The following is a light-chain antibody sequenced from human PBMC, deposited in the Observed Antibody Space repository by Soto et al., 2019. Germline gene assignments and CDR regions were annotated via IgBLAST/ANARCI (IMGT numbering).Light chain of an antibody. CDR3: QHRNRWLRT. CDR2: ETS. Sequence: EVVLTQSPAILSLSPGERATLSCRASQSVSDYLAWYQQKPGQAPRLLMYETSKRATGIPARFSGSGSGTDCTLTISSLEPEDFAVYYCQHRNRWLRTFGQGTKLEIK. V-gene: IGKV3-11*01. CDR1: QSVSDY. J-gene: IGKJ2*01.